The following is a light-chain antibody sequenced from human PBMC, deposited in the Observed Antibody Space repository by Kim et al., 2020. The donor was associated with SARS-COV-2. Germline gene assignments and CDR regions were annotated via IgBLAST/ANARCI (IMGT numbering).Light chain of an antibody. J-gene: IGKJ2*01. CDR1: QSVSNY. V-gene: IGKV3-11*01. CDR2: DAS. Sequence: SLGERATLSCRASQSVSNYLAWYQQRPGQAPRLLIYDASSRATGIPARFSGSGSGTDFTLTISSLEPEDFAVYYCQQRTNWPPMYTFGQGTKLEI. CDR3: QQRTNWPPMYT.